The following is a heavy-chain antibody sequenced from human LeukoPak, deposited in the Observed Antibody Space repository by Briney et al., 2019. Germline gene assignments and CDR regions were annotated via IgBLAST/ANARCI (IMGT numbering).Heavy chain of an antibody. CDR1: GGTFSSYA. V-gene: IGHV1-69*04. J-gene: IGHJ6*02. Sequence: ASVKVSFKASGGTFSSYAISWVRQPPGQGLEWMGRIIPILGIANYPQKFQGRVTITADKSTSTAYMELSSLRSEDTAVYYCARTQGEKVYYYYGMDVWGQGTTVTVSS. CDR2: IIPILGIA. CDR3: ARTQGEKVYYYYGMDV.